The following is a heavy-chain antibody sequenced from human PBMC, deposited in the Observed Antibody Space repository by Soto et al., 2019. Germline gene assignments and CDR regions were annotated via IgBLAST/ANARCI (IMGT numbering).Heavy chain of an antibody. CDR1: GGSISSCY. CDR3: ARVSRYYYYGMDV. J-gene: IGHJ6*02. V-gene: IGHV4-59*01. CDR2: IYYSGST. Sequence: QVQLQESGPGLVKPSETLSLTCAVSGGSISSCYWSWIRQPPGKGLEWIGYIYYSGSTSYNPSLKSRVTISVDTSKNQFSLKLSSVTAADTAVYYCARVSRYYYYGMDVWGQGTTVTVSS.